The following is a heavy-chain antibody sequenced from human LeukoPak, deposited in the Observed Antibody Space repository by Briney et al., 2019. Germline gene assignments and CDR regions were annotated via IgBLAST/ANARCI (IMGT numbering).Heavy chain of an antibody. V-gene: IGHV3-15*01. CDR1: GPTFNNDW. D-gene: IGHD3-3*02. CDR2: IKSNTADGTT. Sequence: KPGGSLRLSCAASGPTFNNDWMCWVRQAPGKGLEWVGRIKSNTADGTTDSAVPGNGRFTISKDDSDTTVQLQMLSLKDEDTADYYCTHLPSHWGQGTHVTVSS. J-gene: IGHJ4*02. CDR3: THLPSH.